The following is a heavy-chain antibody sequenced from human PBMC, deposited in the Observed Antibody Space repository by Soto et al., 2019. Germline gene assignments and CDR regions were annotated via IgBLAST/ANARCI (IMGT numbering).Heavy chain of an antibody. CDR1: GFTFSSYA. D-gene: IGHD6-6*01. Sequence: QVQLVESGGGVVQPGRSLRLSCAASGFTFSSYAMHWVRQAPGKGLEWVAVISYDGSNKYYADSVKGRFTISRDNSKNTLYLQMNSLRAEDTAVYYCARDVGEYSSSFGYWGQGTLVTVSS. CDR2: ISYDGSNK. CDR3: ARDVGEYSSSFGY. V-gene: IGHV3-30-3*01. J-gene: IGHJ4*02.